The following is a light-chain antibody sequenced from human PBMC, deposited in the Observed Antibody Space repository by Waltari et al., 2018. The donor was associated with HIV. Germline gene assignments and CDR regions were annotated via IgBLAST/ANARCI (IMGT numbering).Light chain of an antibody. CDR2: TAS. CDR3: LQDYNYPLT. CDR1: QGIRTD. J-gene: IGKJ1*01. V-gene: IGKV1-6*01. Sequence: AIQMTKSPSSLSASVGERVTISCRASQGIRTDLGWYQQKPGKAPKLLIYTASSLQSGVPSRFSGSGSGTDFTLTISSLEPEDFATYYCLQDYNYPLTFGQGTKVEIK.